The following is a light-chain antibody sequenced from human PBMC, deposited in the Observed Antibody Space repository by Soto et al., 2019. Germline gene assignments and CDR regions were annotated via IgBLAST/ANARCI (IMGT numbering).Light chain of an antibody. Sequence: IVLTQSPGTLSLSPGERATLSCRASQSVTSSYLAWYQQKPGQAPRLLIYDASSRATGIPDRFSGSGSGTDFTLTISRLEAEDFALDYWQQYGSSPRTFGQGTKVEIK. CDR3: QQYGSSPRT. CDR2: DAS. J-gene: IGKJ1*01. V-gene: IGKV3-20*01. CDR1: QSVTSSY.